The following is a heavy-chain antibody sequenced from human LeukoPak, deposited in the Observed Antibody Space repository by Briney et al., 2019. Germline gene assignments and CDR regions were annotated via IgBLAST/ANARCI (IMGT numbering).Heavy chain of an antibody. CDR3: ARAPLGAPYYFDY. Sequence: GGSLRLSCAASGFTFSSYSMNWVRQAPGKGLEWVSSISSSSSYIYYADSVKGRFTISRDNAKNSLYLQMNSLRAEDTAVYYCARAPLGAPYYFDYWGQGSLVTVSS. D-gene: IGHD3-16*01. CDR2: ISSSSSYI. V-gene: IGHV3-21*01. CDR1: GFTFSSYS. J-gene: IGHJ4*02.